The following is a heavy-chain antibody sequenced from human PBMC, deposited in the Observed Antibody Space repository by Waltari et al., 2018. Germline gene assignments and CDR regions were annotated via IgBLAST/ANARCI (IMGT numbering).Heavy chain of an antibody. CDR2: IYSGGNT. Sequence: EVQLVESGGGLLQPGGSLRLSCAASGLTVSRNYMSWVRQAPGKGLEWLSSIYSGGNTFYAGSVKGRFNISIDNSKNTLYLQMNSLRVDDTAVYYCARDDSYGQFMRFDFWGQGTVVTVSS. CDR3: ARDDSYGQFMRFDF. J-gene: IGHJ4*02. CDR1: GLTVSRNY. D-gene: IGHD5-18*01. V-gene: IGHV3-53*01.